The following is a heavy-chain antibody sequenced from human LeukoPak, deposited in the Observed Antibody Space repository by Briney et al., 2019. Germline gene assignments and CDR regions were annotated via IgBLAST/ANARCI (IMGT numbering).Heavy chain of an antibody. V-gene: IGHV4-39*01. Sequence: SETLSLTCSVSGVSITSSSYYWGWIRQPPGKGLEWIGSIYYSGSTYYNPSLKSRVTISADTSKSQFSLKLSSVTAADTAIYYCASRGPSGDFLWGQGTLVTVSS. D-gene: IGHD4-17*01. CDR2: IYYSGST. CDR3: ASRGPSGDFL. CDR1: GVSITSSSYY. J-gene: IGHJ4*02.